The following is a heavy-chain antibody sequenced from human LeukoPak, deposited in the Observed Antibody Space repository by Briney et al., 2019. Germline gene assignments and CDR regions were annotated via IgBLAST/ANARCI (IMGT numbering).Heavy chain of an antibody. CDR1: GFTFSTYS. V-gene: IGHV3-21*01. CDR2: ISSSSSYI. Sequence: PGGSLRLSCAAPGFTFSTYSMNWVRQAPGKGLEWVSSISSSSSYIYYTDSVKGRFTISRDNAKNSLYLQMNSPRAEDTAVYYCARDSSTIIDYWGQGTLVTVSS. D-gene: IGHD2-2*01. CDR3: ARDSSTIIDY. J-gene: IGHJ4*02.